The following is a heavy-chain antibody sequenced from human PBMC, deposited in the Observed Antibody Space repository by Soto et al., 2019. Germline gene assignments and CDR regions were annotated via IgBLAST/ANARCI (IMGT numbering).Heavy chain of an antibody. CDR3: ARVSRSGYYPKY. Sequence: PGGSLRLSCAASGFTFSSYGMHWVRQAPGKGLEWVAVIWCDGSNKYYADSVKGRFTISRDNSKNTLYLQMSSLRAEDTAVYYCARVSRSGYYPKYWGQGTLVTVSS. J-gene: IGHJ4*02. V-gene: IGHV3-33*01. D-gene: IGHD3-3*01. CDR2: IWCDGSNK. CDR1: GFTFSSYG.